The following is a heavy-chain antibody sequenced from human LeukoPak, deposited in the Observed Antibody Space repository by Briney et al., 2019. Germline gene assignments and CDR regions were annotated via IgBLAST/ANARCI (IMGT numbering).Heavy chain of an antibody. V-gene: IGHV4-39*07. D-gene: IGHD2-2*01. CDR1: GDSISGSTYY. Sequence: PSETLSLTCTVSGDSISGSTYYWGWIRQPPGKGLEWIGTIHDSGSTYYNPSLKSRVTISVDTSKNQFSLKLSSVTAADTAVYYCARDPYCSSTSCYSSDAFDIWGQGTMVTVSS. CDR2: IHDSGST. CDR3: ARDPYCSSTSCYSSDAFDI. J-gene: IGHJ3*02.